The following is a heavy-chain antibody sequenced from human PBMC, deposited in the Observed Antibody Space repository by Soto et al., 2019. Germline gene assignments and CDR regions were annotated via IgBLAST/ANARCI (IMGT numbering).Heavy chain of an antibody. CDR3: ARLPLFRGVIITPDY. Sequence: ETLSLTCTVSGGSISSSSYYWGWIRQPPGKGLEWIGSIFSSGTTYYNPSLKSRVTISVDTSKNQFSLKLTSVTAADTAVYHCARLPLFRGVIITPDYWGQGTLVTVSS. V-gene: IGHV4-39*01. D-gene: IGHD3-10*01. J-gene: IGHJ4*02. CDR1: GGSISSSSYY. CDR2: IFSSGTT.